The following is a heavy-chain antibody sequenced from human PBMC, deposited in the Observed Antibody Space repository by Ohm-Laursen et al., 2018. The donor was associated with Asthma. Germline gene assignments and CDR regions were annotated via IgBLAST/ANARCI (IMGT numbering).Heavy chain of an antibody. CDR2: IYYSGST. Sequence: SQTLSLTCAVSGGSISSGDYYWSWIRQPPGKGLEWIGYIYYSGSTYYNPSLKSRVTISVDTSKNQFSLKLSSVTAADTAVYYCARSGGRWSMVRGVHNWFDPWGQGTLVTVSS. CDR3: ARSGGRWSMVRGVHNWFDP. D-gene: IGHD3-10*01. J-gene: IGHJ5*02. V-gene: IGHV4-30-4*01. CDR1: GGSISSGDYY.